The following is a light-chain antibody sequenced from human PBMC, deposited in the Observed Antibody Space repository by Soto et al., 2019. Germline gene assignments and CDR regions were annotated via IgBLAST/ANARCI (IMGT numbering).Light chain of an antibody. J-gene: IGKJ4*01. Sequence: AIQMTQSPSSLSASVGDRVTITCRASQGIRNDLGWYQQKPGKAPKLLIYVASSLQSGVPSRFSGSGSGTDFTLTISSLQPEDGATYDCLQDYNYPLTFGGGTKVEIK. CDR1: QGIRND. CDR3: LQDYNYPLT. V-gene: IGKV1-6*01. CDR2: VAS.